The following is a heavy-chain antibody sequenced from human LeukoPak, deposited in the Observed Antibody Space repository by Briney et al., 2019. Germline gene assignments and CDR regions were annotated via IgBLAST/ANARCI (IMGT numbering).Heavy chain of an antibody. Sequence: GGSLRLSCAASGFTFSSYGMYWVRQAPGKGLECVAFIRLDGSNKYYADSVKGRFTISRDNSKNTLYLQMNSLRAEDTAVYYCAKDTGDYYDSSGYYYAGWFDPWGQGTLVTVPS. D-gene: IGHD3-22*01. CDR2: IRLDGSNK. CDR1: GFTFSSYG. V-gene: IGHV3-30*02. J-gene: IGHJ5*02. CDR3: AKDTGDYYDSSGYYYAGWFDP.